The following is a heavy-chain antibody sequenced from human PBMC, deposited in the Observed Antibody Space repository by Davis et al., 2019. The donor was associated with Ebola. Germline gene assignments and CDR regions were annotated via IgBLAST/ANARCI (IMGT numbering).Heavy chain of an antibody. Sequence: GESLNTSCAASGFIASSNYMSWARHAPGKGLAWVSVIYSGGSTYYADSVKGRFTISRDNSKTTLYLQMNSLGAEDTAVYYCARAARWDRYYFDYWGQGTLVTVSS. V-gene: IGHV3-53*01. J-gene: IGHJ4*02. CDR2: IYSGGST. CDR1: GFIASSNY. D-gene: IGHD1-26*01. CDR3: ARAARWDRYYFDY.